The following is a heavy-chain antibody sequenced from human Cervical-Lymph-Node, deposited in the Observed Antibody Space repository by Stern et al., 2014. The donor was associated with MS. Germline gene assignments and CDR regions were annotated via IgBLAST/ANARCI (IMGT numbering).Heavy chain of an antibody. CDR1: AFSLTTRGVG. V-gene: IGHV2-5*02. Sequence: QSTLKESVPTLVKPTQTLTLTCTFAAFSLTTRGVGVAWIRLPSGRALVCLALVYGDDDMRYCPSLKPRLAITKDTSKNQVVLTMTNMDPVDTGPYYCAHPYYSGSGDLHVFEYWGQGTLVTVSP. J-gene: IGHJ4*02. D-gene: IGHD3-10*01. CDR3: AHPYYSGSGDLHVFEY. CDR2: VYGDDDM.